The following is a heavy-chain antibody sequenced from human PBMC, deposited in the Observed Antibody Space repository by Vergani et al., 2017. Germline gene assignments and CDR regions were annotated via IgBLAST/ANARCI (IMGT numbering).Heavy chain of an antibody. CDR2: IHYDGSHE. CDR3: VRARCSGPCFMSNWFDS. D-gene: IGHD5-12*01. CDR1: GFSFSSFG. V-gene: IGHV3-33*01. J-gene: IGHJ5*01. Sequence: QVQLVESGGGVVQPGRSLRLSCAASGFSFSSFGFHWVRPAPGKGLEWVAFIHYDGSHEYYIDSVKGRFTISRDNAKNTLYLEMNSLRGDDTAIYYCVRARCSGPCFMSNWFDSWGQGTLVTVSS.